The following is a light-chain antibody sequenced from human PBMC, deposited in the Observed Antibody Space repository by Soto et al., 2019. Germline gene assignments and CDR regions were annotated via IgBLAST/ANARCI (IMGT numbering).Light chain of an antibody. V-gene: IGLV4-60*03. CDR3: ETWDSNTAV. CDR1: SGHSSYI. J-gene: IGLJ7*01. CDR2: LEGSGSY. Sequence: QPVLTQSSSASASLGSSVNLTCTLSSGHSSYIIAWHQQQPGKAPRYLMKLEGSGSYNKGSGVPDRFSGSSSGADRYLTISNLQSEDEADYYCETWDSNTAVFGGGTQLTVL.